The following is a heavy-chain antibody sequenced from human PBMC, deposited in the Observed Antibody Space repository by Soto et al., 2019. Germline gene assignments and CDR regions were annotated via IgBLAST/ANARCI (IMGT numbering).Heavy chain of an antibody. D-gene: IGHD6-13*01. Sequence: GPQVKVSCKASGGTFSSYAISWVRQAPGQGLEWMGGIIPIFGTANYAQKFQGRVTITADESTSTAYMELSSLRSEDTAVYYCARASGEQQLVGYWGQGTLVTVSS. V-gene: IGHV1-69*01. CDR1: GGTFSSYA. J-gene: IGHJ4*02. CDR3: ARASGEQQLVGY. CDR2: IIPIFGTA.